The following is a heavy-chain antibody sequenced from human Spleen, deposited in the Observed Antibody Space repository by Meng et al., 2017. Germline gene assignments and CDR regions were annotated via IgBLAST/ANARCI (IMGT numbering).Heavy chain of an antibody. CDR2: FFYSGST. V-gene: IGHV4-39*07. CDR3: ARNPANLAARLFYFDY. D-gene: IGHD6-6*01. J-gene: IGHJ4*02. CDR1: GGSISSYY. Sequence: SETLSLTCSVSGGSISSYYWGWIRQPPGKGLEWIGNFFYSGSTYYSPSLKSRVTISVDTSKNQFSLKLSSVTAADTAIYYCARNPANLAARLFYFDYWGLGTLVTVSS.